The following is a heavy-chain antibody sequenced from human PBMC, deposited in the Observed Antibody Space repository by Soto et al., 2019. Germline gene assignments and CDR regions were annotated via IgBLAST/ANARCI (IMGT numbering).Heavy chain of an antibody. J-gene: IGHJ4*02. CDR1: GGSISSGGHY. Sequence: SETLSLTCTVSGGSISSGGHYWNWIRQHPGKGLEWIGYIYHSGSAYYNPSLKSRVTISVDTSKSQFSLKLSSVTAADTAVYYCARRYYYDRSGYYYFDYWGQGTLVTVSS. V-gene: IGHV4-31*03. D-gene: IGHD3-22*01. CDR3: ARRYYYDRSGYYYFDY. CDR2: IYHSGSA.